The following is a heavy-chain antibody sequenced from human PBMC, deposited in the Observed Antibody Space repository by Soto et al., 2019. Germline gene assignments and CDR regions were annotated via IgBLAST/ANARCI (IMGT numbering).Heavy chain of an antibody. CDR3: AREDRVLLTALDI. Sequence: GASVKVSCKASGGTFSSYAISWVRQAPGQGLEWMGGIIPIFGTANYAQKFQGRVTITADESTSTAYMELSSLRSEDTAVYYCAREDRVLLTALDIWGQGTMVTVSS. CDR2: IIPIFGTA. V-gene: IGHV1-69*13. J-gene: IGHJ3*02. CDR1: GGTFSSYA. D-gene: IGHD3-10*01.